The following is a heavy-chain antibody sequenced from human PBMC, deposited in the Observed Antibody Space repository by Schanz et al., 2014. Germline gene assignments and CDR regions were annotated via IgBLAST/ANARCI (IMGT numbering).Heavy chain of an antibody. CDR3: ARPPHDSSGYYPFDY. J-gene: IGHJ4*02. CDR1: GFTFSGFC. CDR2: ISHDGFST. V-gene: IGHV3-64*04. Sequence: VQLVESGGGLVQPGGSLRLSCATSGFTFSGFCMTWVRQAPGKGLEYVSAISHDGFSTYYADSVKGRFTISRDNSKNTVYLQMNSLRPGDTAVYYCARPPHDSSGYYPFDYWGQGTLVTVSS. D-gene: IGHD3-22*01.